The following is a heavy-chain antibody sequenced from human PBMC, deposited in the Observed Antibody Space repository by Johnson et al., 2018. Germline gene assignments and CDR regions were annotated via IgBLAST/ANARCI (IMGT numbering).Heavy chain of an antibody. Sequence: QVQLQESAPGLVKXSETLALTCTVSGGSIGSFYWNWVRPSPGKGLEWIGYIYSSGNTKYNPSLQSRVTISVDTSKNQFSLKLSSVTAADTAVYYCARGSVILGLDYWGHGTLVTVSS. CDR1: GGSIGSFY. CDR2: IYSSGNT. D-gene: IGHD2-21*01. J-gene: IGHJ4*01. V-gene: IGHV4-59*01. CDR3: ARGSVILGLDY.